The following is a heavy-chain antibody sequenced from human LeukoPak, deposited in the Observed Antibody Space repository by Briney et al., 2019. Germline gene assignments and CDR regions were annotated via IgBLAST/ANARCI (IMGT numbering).Heavy chain of an antibody. Sequence: PSETLSLTCTVSGGPISNYYWNWIRQPPGKGLEWIGYIYDGGSTNYNPSLKSRVTISVDTSKNQFSLKVSSVTAADTGVYYCASATEMAKVFSFDNWGQGTLVTVSS. CDR3: ASATEMAKVFSFDN. D-gene: IGHD2-8*01. V-gene: IGHV4-59*08. J-gene: IGHJ4*01. CDR1: GGPISNYY. CDR2: IYDGGST.